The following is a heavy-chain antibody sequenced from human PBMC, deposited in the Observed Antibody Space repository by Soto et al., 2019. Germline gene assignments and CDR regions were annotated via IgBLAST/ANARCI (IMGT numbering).Heavy chain of an antibody. J-gene: IGHJ4*02. V-gene: IGHV1-69*01. CDR3: ARGGRGYSSAPRYYFDY. CDR1: GGSFSSNP. Sequence: QVQLVQSGSEVKKPGSSVKVSCKASGGSFSSNPISWVRQAPGQGLEWMAGIFPIFPTVHYAQKFQGRVTITADESTSTAYMELTSLRSEDTAVYFCARGGRGYSSAPRYYFDYWGQGTLVTVSS. CDR2: IFPIFPTV. D-gene: IGHD5-18*01.